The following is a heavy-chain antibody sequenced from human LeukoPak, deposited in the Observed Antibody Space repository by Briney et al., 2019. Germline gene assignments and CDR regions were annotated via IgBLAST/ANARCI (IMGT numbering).Heavy chain of an antibody. V-gene: IGHV4-38-2*01. CDR2: IYHSGST. Sequence: PSETLSLTCAVSGYSIGSGYYWGWIRQPPGKGLEWIGSIYHSGSTYYNPSLKSRVTISVDTSKNQFSLKLSSVTAADTAVYYCASIIVGATTRFDYWGQGTLVTVSS. CDR1: GYSIGSGYY. J-gene: IGHJ4*02. D-gene: IGHD1-26*01. CDR3: ASIIVGATTRFDY.